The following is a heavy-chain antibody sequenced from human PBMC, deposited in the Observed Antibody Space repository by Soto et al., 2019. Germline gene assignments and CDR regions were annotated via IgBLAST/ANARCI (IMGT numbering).Heavy chain of an antibody. V-gene: IGHV3-64D*06. CDR3: VKVDSSGYWPGVVY. Sequence: GGSLRLSCSASGFDFSSYGIHWVRQAPGKGLEYVSAISSDGGSTYYADSVKGRFTISRDNSKNTLFLQMNSLRAEDTAVYSCVKVDSSGYWPGVVYWG. D-gene: IGHD3-22*01. CDR1: GFDFSSYG. J-gene: IGHJ4*01. CDR2: ISSDGGST.